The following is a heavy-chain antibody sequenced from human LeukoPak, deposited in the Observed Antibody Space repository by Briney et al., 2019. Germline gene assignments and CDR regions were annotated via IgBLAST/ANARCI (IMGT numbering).Heavy chain of an antibody. CDR3: GKSLLGLGNYYYYYMDV. D-gene: IGHD2/OR15-2a*01. J-gene: IGHJ6*03. CDR2: ISSSSSYI. CDR1: GFTFSSYS. V-gene: IGHV3-21*04. Sequence: GGSLRLSCAASGFTFSSYSMNWVRQAPGKGLEWVSSISSSSSYIYYADSVKGRFTISRDYSKNTLYLQMNSLRAEDTAVYYCGKSLLGLGNYYYYYMDVWGKGTTVIVSS.